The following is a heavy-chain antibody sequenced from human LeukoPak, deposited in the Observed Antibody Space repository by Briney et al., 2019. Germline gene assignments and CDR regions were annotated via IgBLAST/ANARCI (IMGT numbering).Heavy chain of an antibody. J-gene: IGHJ5*02. CDR1: GGSFSGYY. Sequence: SEILSLTCAVYGGSFSGYYWSWIRQPPGKGLEWIGEINHSGSTNYNPSLKSRVTISVDTSKNQFSLKLSSVTAADTAVYYCARVAVLLWFGELSSSSDWFDPWGQGTLVTVSS. D-gene: IGHD3-10*01. V-gene: IGHV4-34*01. CDR3: ARVAVLLWFGELSSSSDWFDP. CDR2: INHSGST.